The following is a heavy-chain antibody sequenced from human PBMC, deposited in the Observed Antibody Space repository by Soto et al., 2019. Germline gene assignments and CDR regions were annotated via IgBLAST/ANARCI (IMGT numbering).Heavy chain of an antibody. CDR2: INGYNGDT. V-gene: IGHV1-18*04. CDR3: ARDRVRVSARSVRYFDY. CDR1: GYTFTSYG. Sequence: ASVKVSCKASGYTFTSYGIGWVRQAPGQGLEWMGWINGYNGDTNYAQKLQGRVTVTTDTSTSTAYMELRSLTSDDTAVYYCARDRVRVSARSVRYFDYWGQGTLVTVSS. D-gene: IGHD2-21*02. J-gene: IGHJ4*01.